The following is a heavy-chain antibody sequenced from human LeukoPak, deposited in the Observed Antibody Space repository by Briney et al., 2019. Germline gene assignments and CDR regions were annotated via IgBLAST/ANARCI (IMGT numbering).Heavy chain of an antibody. CDR2: IYYSGST. Sequence: SETLSPTCTVSGGSISSGVYYWSWIRQHPGKGLEWIGYIYYSGSTYYNPSLKSRVTISVDTSKNQFSLKLSSVTAADTAVYYCAQSLASRTYYYYYYMDVWGKGTTVTVSS. CDR1: GGSISSGVYY. D-gene: IGHD2-15*01. CDR3: AQSLASRTYYYYYYMDV. V-gene: IGHV4-31*03. J-gene: IGHJ6*03.